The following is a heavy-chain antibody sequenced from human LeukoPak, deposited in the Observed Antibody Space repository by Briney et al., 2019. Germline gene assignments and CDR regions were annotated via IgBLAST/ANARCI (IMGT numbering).Heavy chain of an antibody. V-gene: IGHV1-46*01. D-gene: IGHD1-1*01. Sequence: ASVTVSCKASGYTFTRYYMSWVRQAPGQGLEWMGIIDPSGGSTSYAQKFQGRVTMTRDTSTNTFYMEVSSLRSEDTAVYYCARDKSGTTQGDFDYWGQGTLVTVSS. CDR3: ARDKSGTTQGDFDY. J-gene: IGHJ4*02. CDR1: GYTFTRYY. CDR2: IDPSGGST.